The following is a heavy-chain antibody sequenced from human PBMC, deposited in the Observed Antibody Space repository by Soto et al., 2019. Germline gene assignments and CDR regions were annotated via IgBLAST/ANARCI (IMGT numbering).Heavy chain of an antibody. Sequence: TPSLTCTVSGGSISSGDYYWSWIRQPPGKGLEWIGYIYYSGSTYYNPSLKSRVTISVDTSKNQFSLKLSSVTAADTAVYYCAREKVRGVIIVDYWGQGTLVTVSS. CDR2: IYYSGST. CDR3: AREKVRGVIIVDY. J-gene: IGHJ4*02. CDR1: GGSISSGDYY. V-gene: IGHV4-30-4*01. D-gene: IGHD3-10*01.